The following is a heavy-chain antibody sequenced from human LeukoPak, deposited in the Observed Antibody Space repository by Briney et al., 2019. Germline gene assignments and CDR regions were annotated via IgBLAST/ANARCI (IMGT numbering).Heavy chain of an antibody. D-gene: IGHD5-12*01. CDR3: ARDDWWLRFGVSFDY. J-gene: IGHJ4*02. Sequence: PSETLFLTCTLSGGSISTYYWSWIRQPPGKGLEWIGYIYHSGSTNYNPSLKSRVTISVDTSKNQFSLKLSSVTAADTAVYYCARDDWWLRFGVSFDYWGQGTLVTVSS. V-gene: IGHV4-59*01. CDR1: GGSISTYY. CDR2: IYHSGST.